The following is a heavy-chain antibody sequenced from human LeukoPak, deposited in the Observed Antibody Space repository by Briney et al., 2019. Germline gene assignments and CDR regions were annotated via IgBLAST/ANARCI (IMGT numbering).Heavy chain of an antibody. CDR3: ARGTGGYDILTGYCHYYYYGMDV. D-gene: IGHD3-9*01. V-gene: IGHV4-34*01. Sequence: SETLSLTCAVYGGSFSGYYWSWIRQPPGKGLEWIGEINHSGSTNYNPSLKSRVTISVDTSKNQFSLKLSSVTAADTAVYYCARGTGGYDILTGYCHYYYYGMDVWGQGTTVTVSS. CDR1: GGSFSGYY. J-gene: IGHJ6*02. CDR2: INHSGST.